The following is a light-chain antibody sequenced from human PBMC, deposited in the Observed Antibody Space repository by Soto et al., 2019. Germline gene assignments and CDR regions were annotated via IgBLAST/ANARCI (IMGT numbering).Light chain of an antibody. J-gene: IGKJ4*01. V-gene: IGKV3-20*01. CDR2: GAS. CDR3: QQYGSSPRVT. Sequence: EIVLTQSPGTLSLSPGERATLSCRASQSVRSSYLAWYQQKPGQAPRLLIYGASRMATGVPDRLSGSGSGTDFTLTISRLEPEDFAVYYCQQYGSSPRVTFGGGTEVEIK. CDR1: QSVRSSY.